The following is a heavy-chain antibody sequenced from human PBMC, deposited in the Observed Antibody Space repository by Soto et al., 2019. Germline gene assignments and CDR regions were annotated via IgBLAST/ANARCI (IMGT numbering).Heavy chain of an antibody. CDR2: IWYDGSTQ. D-gene: IGHD6-19*01. CDR3: ARDGNPSSSGWNDY. V-gene: IGHV3-33*01. Sequence: PGGSLRLSCAASGLTFSNYGIHWVRQAPGKGLEWVAFIWYDGSTQYYADSVKGRFTISRDNSKNTLYLQMNSLRAEDTAVYYCARDGNPSSSGWNDYWGQGTLVTVSS. J-gene: IGHJ4*02. CDR1: GLTFSNYG.